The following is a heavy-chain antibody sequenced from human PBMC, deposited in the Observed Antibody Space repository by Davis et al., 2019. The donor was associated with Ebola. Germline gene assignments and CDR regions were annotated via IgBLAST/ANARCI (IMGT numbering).Heavy chain of an antibody. CDR2: ITWNSAMV. CDR3: AKEVTERAGGEYFDA. J-gene: IGHJ2*01. Sequence: PGGSLRLSCAASGLIFDDHAMHWVRQAPGKGLEWVAGITWNSAMVDYADSVQGRFTISRDNVKNSLYLQMDSLRVEDTALYYCAKEVTERAGGEYFDAWGRGTLVTVSS. D-gene: IGHD4-11*01. V-gene: IGHV3-9*01. CDR1: GLIFDDHA.